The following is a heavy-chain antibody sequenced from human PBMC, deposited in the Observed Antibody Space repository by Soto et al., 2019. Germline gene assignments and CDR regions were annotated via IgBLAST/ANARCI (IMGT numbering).Heavy chain of an antibody. J-gene: IGHJ4*02. Sequence: EVQLLESGGDLKQPGGSLRLSCVASGLTFGSRAMTWVRQAPGEGLQWVSTITDTGGDAKYADSVRGRFAISRDNSKKTLYLQMTSFTAEEPARYYCARGSTDSYPGSRIFDVWGRGTLVTVSS. V-gene: IGHV3-23*01. CDR2: ITDTGGDA. CDR3: ARGSTDSYPGSRIFDV. D-gene: IGHD3-10*01. CDR1: GLTFGSRA.